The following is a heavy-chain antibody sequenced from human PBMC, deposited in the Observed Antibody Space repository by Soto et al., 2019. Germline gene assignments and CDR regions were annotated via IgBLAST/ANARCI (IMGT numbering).Heavy chain of an antibody. V-gene: IGHV3-30-3*01. CDR3: ARDPGGYFDL. CDR2: ISYDGSNK. D-gene: IGHD6-25*01. CDR1: GFIFSNYP. Sequence: XVSLSLSCAASGFIFSNYPLHWVRQAPGTGLQWVAVISYDGSNKFYADSVKGRFTISRDTSKNTLYLQADGLRLDHTAVHYCARDPGGYFDLWGRGILVTVTS. J-gene: IGHJ2*01.